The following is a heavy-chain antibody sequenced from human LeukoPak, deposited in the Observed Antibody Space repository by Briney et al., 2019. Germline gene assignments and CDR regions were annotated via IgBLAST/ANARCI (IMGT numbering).Heavy chain of an antibody. D-gene: IGHD3-3*01. CDR3: ATGGASKQYYDFWSGYSITPSFDY. V-gene: IGHV1-24*01. CDR2: FDPEDGET. Sequence: ASVKVSCKVSGYTLTELSMHWVRQAPGKGLEWTGGFDPEDGETIYAQKFQGRVTMTEDTSTDTAYMELSSLRSEDTAVYYCATGGASKQYYDFWSGYSITPSFDYWGQGTLVTVSS. CDR1: GYTLTELS. J-gene: IGHJ4*02.